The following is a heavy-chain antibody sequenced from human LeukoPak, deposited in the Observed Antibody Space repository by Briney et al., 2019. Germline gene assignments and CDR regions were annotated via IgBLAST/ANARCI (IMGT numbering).Heavy chain of an antibody. CDR2: INPNSGGT. D-gene: IGHD3-10*01. CDR3: ATVMVRGVGGNY. Sequence: GASVKVSCKASGYTFTGYYMHWVRQAPGQGLEWMGWINPNSGGTNYAQRFQGRVTMTRDTSISTVYMELSRLRSEDTAVYYCATVMVRGVGGNYWGQGTLVTVSS. J-gene: IGHJ4*02. V-gene: IGHV1-2*02. CDR1: GYTFTGYY.